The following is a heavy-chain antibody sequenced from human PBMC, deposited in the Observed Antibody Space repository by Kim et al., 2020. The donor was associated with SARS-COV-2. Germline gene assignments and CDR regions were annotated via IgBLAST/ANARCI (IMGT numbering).Heavy chain of an antibody. V-gene: IGHV3-23*01. CDR3: AKEGGVNTAYFSAMDV. CDR1: GFTFTNYA. Sequence: GGSLRLSCAASGFTFTNYAMAWVRQAPGKGLEWVSSISGSSDRTYYTGSVKGRFTISRDNSGNALYLEMTSLRAEDTAVYYCAKEGGVNTAYFSAMDVWGQGTTVTVSS. J-gene: IGHJ6*02. CDR2: ISGSSDRT. D-gene: IGHD4-17*01.